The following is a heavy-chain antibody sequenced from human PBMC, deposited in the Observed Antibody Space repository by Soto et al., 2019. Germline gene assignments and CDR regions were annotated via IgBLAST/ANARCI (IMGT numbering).Heavy chain of an antibody. Sequence: SETQSLTSTVSGGNIGSSNWWSWVRQPPGKGLEWIGEIYHSGSTNYNPSLKSRVTISVDKSKNQFSLKLSSVTAADTAVYYCARVGSSWYGLGLDYWGQGTLVTVSS. D-gene: IGHD6-13*01. CDR3: ARVGSSWYGLGLDY. CDR2: IYHSGST. J-gene: IGHJ4*02. CDR1: GGNIGSSNW. V-gene: IGHV4-4*02.